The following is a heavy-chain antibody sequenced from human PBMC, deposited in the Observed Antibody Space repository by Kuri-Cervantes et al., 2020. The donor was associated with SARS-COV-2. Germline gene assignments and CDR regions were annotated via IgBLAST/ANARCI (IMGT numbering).Heavy chain of an antibody. V-gene: IGHV1-2*02. CDR2: INPNSGGT. CDR1: GYTFTDYY. CDR3: ARATMVRRDFDY. J-gene: IGHJ4*02. D-gene: IGHD3-10*01. Sequence: ASVKVSCKASGYTFTDYYMHWVRQAPGQGLEWMGWINPNSGGTNYAQKFQGRVTMTRDTSISTAYMELSRLRSDDTAVYYCARATMVRRDFDYWGQGTLVTVSS.